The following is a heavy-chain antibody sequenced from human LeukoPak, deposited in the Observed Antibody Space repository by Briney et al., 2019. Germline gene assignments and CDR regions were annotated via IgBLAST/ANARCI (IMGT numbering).Heavy chain of an antibody. CDR2: INPNSGGT. Sequence: ASVKVSCKASGYTFTGYYMHWVRQAPGQGLEWMGRINPNSGGTNYAQKFQGRVTMTRYTTISTAYMELSRLRSDDTAVYYCAHGSYYDSSGYEFDPWGQGTLVTVSS. J-gene: IGHJ5*02. D-gene: IGHD3-22*01. V-gene: IGHV1-2*06. CDR1: GYTFTGYY. CDR3: AHGSYYDSSGYEFDP.